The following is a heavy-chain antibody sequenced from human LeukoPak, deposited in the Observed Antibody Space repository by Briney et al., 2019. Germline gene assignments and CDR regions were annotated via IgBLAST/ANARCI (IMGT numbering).Heavy chain of an antibody. CDR2: IYYSGST. CDR1: GGSISSSSYY. J-gene: IGHJ5*02. Sequence: ASETLSLTCTVSGGSISSSSYYWGWIRQPPGKGLEWIGSIYYSGSTCYNPSLKSRVTISVDTSKNQFSLKLSSVTAADTAVYYCARGIVPAAIPPPNWFDPWGQGTLVTVSS. V-gene: IGHV4-39*07. D-gene: IGHD2-2*01. CDR3: ARGIVPAAIPPPNWFDP.